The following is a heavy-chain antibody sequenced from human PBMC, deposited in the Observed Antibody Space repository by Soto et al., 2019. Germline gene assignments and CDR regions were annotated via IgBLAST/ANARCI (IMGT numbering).Heavy chain of an antibody. CDR3: ARERTRGFDP. J-gene: IGHJ5*02. CDR1: GYTFTCYD. CDR2: MNPNSGNT. Sequence: QVQLVQSGAEVKKPGASVKVSCKASGYTFTCYDINWVRQATGQGLEWMGWMNPNSGNTAYAQKFLGRVTMTRNSSISTAYTELSSLRSEDTVVYYCARERTRGFDPWGQGTLVTVSS. V-gene: IGHV1-8*01.